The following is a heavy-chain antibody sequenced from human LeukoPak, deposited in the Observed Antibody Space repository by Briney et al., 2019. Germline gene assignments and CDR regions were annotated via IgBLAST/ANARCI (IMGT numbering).Heavy chain of an antibody. V-gene: IGHV3-7*01. CDR2: IKGEERER. CDR1: GFTLSDYW. Sequence: PGGSLRLSCGASGFTLSDYWMVWGRQAPGKGGGWGADIKGEERERIYVDSVKGRFSISREKAKNSVYVHINSLRVEDTALYYCALLYVHPMTTTSYYFDSWGQGTLVTVSS. D-gene: IGHD4-17*01. CDR3: ALLYVHPMTTTSYYFDS. J-gene: IGHJ4*02.